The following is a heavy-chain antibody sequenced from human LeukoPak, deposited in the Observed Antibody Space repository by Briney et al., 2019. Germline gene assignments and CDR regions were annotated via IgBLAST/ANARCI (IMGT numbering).Heavy chain of an antibody. CDR2: IIPILDIT. CDR1: GGTFSSYT. Sequence: GALVKVSCKASGGTFSSYTISWVRRAPGQGLEWVGRIIPILDITNYVQKLQGRVTITADKSTSTAYMELSRLRSEDTVVYYWARHLEDIVVVVDATNLHQDDAFDIWGQGTMVTVSS. J-gene: IGHJ3*02. D-gene: IGHD2-15*01. V-gene: IGHV1-69*02. CDR3: ARHLEDIVVVVDATNLHQDDAFDI.